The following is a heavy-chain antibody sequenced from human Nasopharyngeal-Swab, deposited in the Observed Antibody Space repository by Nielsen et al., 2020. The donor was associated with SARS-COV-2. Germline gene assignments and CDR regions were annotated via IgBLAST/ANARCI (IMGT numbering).Heavy chain of an antibody. Sequence: GESLKISCAASGFTFSSYAMSWVRQAPGKGLEWVSAISGSGGSTYYADSVKGRFTISRDNSKNTLYLQMNSLRAEDTAVYYCAKDCIAVALYYFDYWGRGTLVTVSS. V-gene: IGHV3-23*01. CDR2: ISGSGGST. D-gene: IGHD6-19*01. J-gene: IGHJ4*02. CDR1: GFTFSSYA. CDR3: AKDCIAVALYYFDY.